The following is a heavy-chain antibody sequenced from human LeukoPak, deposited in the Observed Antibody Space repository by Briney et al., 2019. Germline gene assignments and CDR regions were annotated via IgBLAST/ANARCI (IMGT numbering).Heavy chain of an antibody. CDR2: INHSGST. Sequence: SETLSLTCAVYGVSFSGYYWSWIRQPPGKGLEWIGEINHSGSTNYNPSLKSRVTISVDTSKNQFSLKLSSVTAADTAVYYCARDSGSYYNGRYFDYWGQGTLVTVSS. J-gene: IGHJ4*02. CDR3: ARDSGSYYNGRYFDY. V-gene: IGHV4-34*01. CDR1: GVSFSGYY. D-gene: IGHD3-10*01.